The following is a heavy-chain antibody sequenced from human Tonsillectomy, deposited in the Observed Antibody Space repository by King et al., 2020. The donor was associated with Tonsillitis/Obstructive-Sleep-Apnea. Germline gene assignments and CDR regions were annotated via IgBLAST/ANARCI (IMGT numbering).Heavy chain of an antibody. CDR2: ISAHNGHT. V-gene: IGHV1-18*01. CDR1: GYSFTNYG. CDR3: ARASKSRYYDSSAYYTFNY. Sequence: QLVQSGAEVKKPGASVKVSCKASGYSFTNYGISWVRQAPGQGLEWRAWISAHNGHTNYAQKFQGRVTMTTDASTSTAYMELRSLRPDDTAVYYCARASKSRYYDSSAYYTFNYWGQGTLVTVSS. J-gene: IGHJ4*02. D-gene: IGHD3-22*01.